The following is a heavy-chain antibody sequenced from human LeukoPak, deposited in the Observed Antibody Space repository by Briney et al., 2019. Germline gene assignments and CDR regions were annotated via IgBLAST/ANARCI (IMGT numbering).Heavy chain of an antibody. CDR2: IYYSGST. J-gene: IGHJ4*02. V-gene: IGHV4-39*07. D-gene: IGHD1-26*01. CDR1: GGSISSSSYY. Sequence: PSETLSLTCTVSGGSISSSSYYWGWIRQPPGKGLEWIGSIYYSGSTYYNPSLKSRVTISVDTSKNQFSLKLSSVTAADTAVYYCARDMGGATLFGYWGQGTLVTVSS. CDR3: ARDMGGATLFGY.